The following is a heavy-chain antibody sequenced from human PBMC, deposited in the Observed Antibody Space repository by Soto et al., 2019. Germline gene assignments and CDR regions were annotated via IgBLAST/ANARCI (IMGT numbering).Heavy chain of an antibody. Sequence: GGSLRLSCAASGFTFSTYTMNWVRQAPGKGLEWASYISSSSSTICYADTVKGRFTISRDNDKNSLYLQMNSLRAEDTAVCYCARGTVRIARVLFYMDVWGKGTTVTVSS. J-gene: IGHJ6*03. V-gene: IGHV3-48*01. D-gene: IGHD2-21*01. CDR1: GFTFSTYT. CDR2: ISSSSSTI. CDR3: ARGTVRIARVLFYMDV.